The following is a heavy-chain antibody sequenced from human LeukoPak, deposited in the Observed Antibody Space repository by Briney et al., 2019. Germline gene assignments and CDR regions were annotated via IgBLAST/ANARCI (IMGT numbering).Heavy chain of an antibody. J-gene: IGHJ3*02. V-gene: IGHV3-21*01. CDR3: ARDWGDCSGGSCYFDI. CDR2: ISSSSGYI. CDR1: GFTFSRYS. D-gene: IGHD2-15*01. Sequence: PGGSLRLSCAASGFTFSRYSMNWVRQAPGKGLEWVSFISSSSGYIYYADSVKGRFIVSRDDAKSSLYLQMNSLRADDTAVYYCARDWGDCSGGSCYFDIWGQGTMVTVSS.